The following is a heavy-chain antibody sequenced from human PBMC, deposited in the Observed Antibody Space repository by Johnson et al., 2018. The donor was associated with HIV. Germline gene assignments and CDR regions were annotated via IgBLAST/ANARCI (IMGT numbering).Heavy chain of an antibody. J-gene: IGHJ3*02. CDR1: GFTFSTYA. D-gene: IGHD4-17*01. CDR2: IYRSGDT. CDR3: ARGGGDYVELYDVFDI. Sequence: QVQLVESGGGLVQPGGSLRLSCAASGFTFSTYAMHWVRQAPGKGLEWVAVIYRSGDTYYADPVKGRFTTSRDNTNNTPYLQMDSLRTEDTAMYYCARGGGDYVELYDVFDIWGQGTMVTVSA. V-gene: IGHV3-NL1*01.